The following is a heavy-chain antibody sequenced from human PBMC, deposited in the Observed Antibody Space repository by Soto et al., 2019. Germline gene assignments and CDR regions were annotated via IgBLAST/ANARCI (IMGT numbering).Heavy chain of an antibody. CDR1: GGSMSSYY. J-gene: IGHJ5*02. CDR3: ARGQRFSDWFDP. D-gene: IGHD3-3*01. V-gene: IGHV4-4*07. Sequence: QVHLQQSGPGLVNPSETLSLTCTVSGGSMSSYYWTWIRQPAGKGLEWIGRVYSSGGTHYNPSLKSRVDISLDTSKNQFSLRLLSVTDADTAVYYCARGQRFSDWFDPWGQGTLVTVSS. CDR2: VYSSGGT.